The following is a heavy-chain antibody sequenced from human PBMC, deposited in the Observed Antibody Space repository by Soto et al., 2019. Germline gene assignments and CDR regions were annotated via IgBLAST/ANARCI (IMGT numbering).Heavy chain of an antibody. CDR1: GFPFSGYK. Sequence: PGGSLILSCSVSGFPFSGYKMYWVRHAPGWGLELVSYVSAGEGSNKYYKDSVKVRFTISRYNSKDSLYLQMNSLRAEETAVYYCARDSAVLLDLWGQGSAVTVSS. D-gene: IGHD3-3*01. J-gene: IGHJ4*02. CDR3: ARDSAVLLDL. CDR2: VSAGEGSNK. V-gene: IGHV3-48*03.